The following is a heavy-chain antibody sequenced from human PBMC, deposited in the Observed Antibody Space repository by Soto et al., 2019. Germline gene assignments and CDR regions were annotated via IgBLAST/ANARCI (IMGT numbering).Heavy chain of an antibody. D-gene: IGHD3-22*01. Sequence: GGSLRLSCAASGFTFSSYSMNWVRQAPGKGLEWVSSISSSSSYIYYADSVKGRFTISRDNAKNSLYLQMNSLRAEDTAVYYCLRDSSGYPYYFDYWGQGTLVTV. CDR3: LRDSSGYPYYFDY. CDR2: ISSSSSYI. V-gene: IGHV3-21*01. J-gene: IGHJ4*02. CDR1: GFTFSSYS.